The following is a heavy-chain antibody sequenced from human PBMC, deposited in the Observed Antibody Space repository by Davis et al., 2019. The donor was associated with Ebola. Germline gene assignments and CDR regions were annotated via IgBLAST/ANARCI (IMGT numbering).Heavy chain of an antibody. V-gene: IGHV4-34*01. Sequence: SETLSLTCAVYGGSFSGYYWSWIRQPPGKGLEWIGEINHSGSTYYNPSLKSRVTISVDTSKNQFSLKLSSVTAADTAVYYCARRGRITFGGVIVTPSWFDPWGQGTLVTVSS. CDR1: GGSFSGYY. D-gene: IGHD3-16*02. CDR3: ARRGRITFGGVIVTPSWFDP. CDR2: INHSGST. J-gene: IGHJ5*02.